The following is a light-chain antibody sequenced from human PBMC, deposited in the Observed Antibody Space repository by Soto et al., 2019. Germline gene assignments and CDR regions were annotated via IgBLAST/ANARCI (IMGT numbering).Light chain of an antibody. CDR1: SSNIGNNY. CDR3: GTWDSSLSAGV. J-gene: IGLJ1*01. CDR2: DNN. Sequence: QSVLTQPPSVSAAPGQKVTISCSESSSNIGNNYVSWYQQLPGTAPKLLIYDNNKRPSGIPDRFSGSRSGTSATLGITGLQAGDEAHFYCGTWDSSLSAGVLGTGTKVTVL. V-gene: IGLV1-51*01.